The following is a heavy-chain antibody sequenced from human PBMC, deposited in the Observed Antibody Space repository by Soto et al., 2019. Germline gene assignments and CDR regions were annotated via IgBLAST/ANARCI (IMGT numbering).Heavy chain of an antibody. CDR3: ARDQWLKVPAVVGDKFDA. J-gene: IGHJ5*02. Sequence: APVKVSCKASGYDFIGHGISWVRQARGQGLEWMGWINSYNGDTKYARKYQDRITLTKDKSTRTVYMELTSLRSDDTAVYYCARDQWLKVPAVVGDKFDAWGQGTLVTVYS. CDR2: INSYNGDT. D-gene: IGHD6-19*01. V-gene: IGHV1-18*04. CDR1: GYDFIGHG.